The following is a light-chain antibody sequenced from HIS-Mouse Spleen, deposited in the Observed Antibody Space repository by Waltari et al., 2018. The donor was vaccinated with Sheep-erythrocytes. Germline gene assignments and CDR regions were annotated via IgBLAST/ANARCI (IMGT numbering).Light chain of an antibody. J-gene: IGLJ3*02. CDR1: SSAVWSYHL. CDR2: EGS. Sequence: QSALTQPASVSGSPGQSITISCTGTSSAVWSYHLVSWYQQHPGKAPKLMMYEGSKRPSGVSNRFSGSKSGNTASLTISGLQAEDEADYYCCSYAGSSTPWVFGGGTKLTVL. V-gene: IGLV2-23*01. CDR3: CSYAGSSTPWV.